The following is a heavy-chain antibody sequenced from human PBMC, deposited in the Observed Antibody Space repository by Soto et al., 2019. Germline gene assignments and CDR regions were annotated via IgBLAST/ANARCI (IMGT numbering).Heavy chain of an antibody. V-gene: IGHV4-39*01. CDR3: ARYLTKIHQLPWSWFDP. CDR2: IYYSGST. Sequence: SETLSLTCTVSGGSISSSSYYWGWIRQPPGKGLEWIGSIYYSGSTYYNPSLKSRVTISVDTSKNQFSLKLSSVTAADTAVYYCARYLTKIHQLPWSWFDPWGQGTLVTVSS. CDR1: GGSISSSSYY. D-gene: IGHD2-2*01. J-gene: IGHJ5*02.